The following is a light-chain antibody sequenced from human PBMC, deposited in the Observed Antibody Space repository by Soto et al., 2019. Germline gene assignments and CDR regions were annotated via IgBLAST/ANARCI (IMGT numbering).Light chain of an antibody. Sequence: AIQLTQSPSSLSASVGDRVTITCRASQGISSAFAWYQQRPGKVPKLLIYDVSSLQSGVPPRFSGSGSGTGFTLSISSLQPEDFATYYCDQSETFPLTFGQGTRLEVK. V-gene: IGKV1-13*02. CDR2: DVS. CDR1: QGISSA. CDR3: DQSETFPLT. J-gene: IGKJ5*01.